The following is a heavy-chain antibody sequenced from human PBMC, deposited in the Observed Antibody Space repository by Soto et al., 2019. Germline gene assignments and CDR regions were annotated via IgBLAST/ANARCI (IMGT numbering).Heavy chain of an antibody. Sequence: SETLSLTCTVAGAYINTYYWSWIRQPPGKGLEWIGYIYYSGTTNYNPSLRSRVTLSVDTSKSQFSLRLRSVTAADTAVYYCARGQGFLWFDPWGQGSRVTVSS. CDR2: IYYSGTT. J-gene: IGHJ5*02. CDR1: GAYINTYY. CDR3: ARGQGFLWFDP. V-gene: IGHV4-59*01.